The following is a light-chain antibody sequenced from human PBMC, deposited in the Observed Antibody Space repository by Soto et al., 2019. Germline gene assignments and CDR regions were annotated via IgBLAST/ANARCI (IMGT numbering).Light chain of an antibody. J-gene: IGKJ1*01. Sequence: DIEMTESRSSVSVSAGDRYTITFGASQSIGDLLAWYQQKPGEAPKVLIYKASYLESGVPSRFSGSGSGTEFSLTISSLQPGDLATYYCQHYSAFSVTFGQGTKVDI. V-gene: IGKV1-5*03. CDR2: KAS. CDR1: QSIGDL. CDR3: QHYSAFSVT.